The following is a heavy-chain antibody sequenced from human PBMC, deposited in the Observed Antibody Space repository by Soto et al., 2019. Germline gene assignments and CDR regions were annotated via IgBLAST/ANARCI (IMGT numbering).Heavy chain of an antibody. V-gene: IGHV3-15*07. CDR2: IKSKTDGGTT. J-gene: IGHJ6*02. CDR3: TTAAGSVLVPAAMNLGHYYYYGMDV. D-gene: IGHD2-2*01. CDR1: GFTFSNAW. Sequence: GGSLRLSCAASGFTFSNAWMNWVRQAPGKGLEWVGRIKSKTDGGTTDYAAPVKGRFTISRDDSKNTLYLQMNSLKTEDTAVYYCTTAAGSVLVPAAMNLGHYYYYGMDVWGQGTTVTVSS.